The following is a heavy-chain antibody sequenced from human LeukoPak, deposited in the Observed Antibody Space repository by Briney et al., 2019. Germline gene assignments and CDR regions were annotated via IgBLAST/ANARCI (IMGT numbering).Heavy chain of an antibody. Sequence: KPSEPLSLTCTLSGGSISIYRWSWIRQPAGKGLEWMGRIDTSGNTNYNPSLNGRVTMSVDTSKTQFYLNLRSVTAADTAIYYCARGIVRGVSAPDIWGQGTMVTVSS. CDR1: GGSISIYR. D-gene: IGHD3-10*01. V-gene: IGHV4-4*07. CDR3: ARGIVRGVSAPDI. J-gene: IGHJ3*02. CDR2: IDTSGNT.